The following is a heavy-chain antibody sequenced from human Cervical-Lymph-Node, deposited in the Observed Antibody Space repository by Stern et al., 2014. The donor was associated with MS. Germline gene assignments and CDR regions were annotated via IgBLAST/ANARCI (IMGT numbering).Heavy chain of an antibody. CDR3: ARVHRYNWFDP. D-gene: IGHD1-14*01. J-gene: IGHJ5*02. CDR1: GGSISSGSYY. CDR2: IYTSGST. Sequence: QLQLQESGPGLVKPSQTLSLTCTVSGGSISSGSYYWSWIRQPAGKGLEWIGRIYTSGSTNYNPSLKSRVTISVDTSKTQFPLKLGSVTAADTAVYYCARVHRYNWFDPWGQGTLVTVSS. V-gene: IGHV4-61*02.